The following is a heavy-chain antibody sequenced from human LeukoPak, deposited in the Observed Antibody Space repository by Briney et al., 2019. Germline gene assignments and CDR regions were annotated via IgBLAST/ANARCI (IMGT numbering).Heavy chain of an antibody. Sequence: SQTLSLTCAISGDSVSSNSATWNWIRQSPSKGLKWLGRAYYRSKWYYDYAVSVKSRITINPDTSKDQFSLQLNSVTPEDTAVYYCARFLGTALDYWGQGTLVTVSS. J-gene: IGHJ4*02. D-gene: IGHD2-21*02. V-gene: IGHV6-1*01. CDR2: AYYRSKWYY. CDR3: ARFLGTALDY. CDR1: GDSVSSNSAT.